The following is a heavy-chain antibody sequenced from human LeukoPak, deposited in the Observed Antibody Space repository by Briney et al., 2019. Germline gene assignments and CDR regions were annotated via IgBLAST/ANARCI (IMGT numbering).Heavy chain of an antibody. CDR2: INPNNGAT. Sequence: ASVKVSCKASGYTLTGYYVHWVRQAPGQRLEWMGWINPNNGATNYAQKFQGRVTMTRDTSISTAYMELSRLRSDDTAVYYCARALVLNYSNYQVYYYYYMDVWGKGTTVTVSS. J-gene: IGHJ6*03. CDR1: GYTLTGYY. CDR3: ARALVLNYSNYQVYYYYYMDV. D-gene: IGHD4-11*01. V-gene: IGHV1-2*02.